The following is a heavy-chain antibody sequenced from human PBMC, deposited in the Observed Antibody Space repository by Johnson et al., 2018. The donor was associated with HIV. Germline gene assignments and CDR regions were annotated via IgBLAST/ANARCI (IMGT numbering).Heavy chain of an antibody. D-gene: IGHD6-19*01. J-gene: IGHJ3*02. CDR3: TTSTRSQWLAISDAFDI. CDR1: AFTFSRYG. V-gene: IGHV3-30*03. Sequence: QVQLVESGGGVVQPGRSLRLSCAASAFTFSRYGMHWVRQAPGQGLEWVALISYDGSNKYYGDSVKGRFTSPRDNSKNTLYLQMNSLKTEDTAVYYCTTSTRSQWLAISDAFDIWGQGTMVTVSS. CDR2: ISYDGSNK.